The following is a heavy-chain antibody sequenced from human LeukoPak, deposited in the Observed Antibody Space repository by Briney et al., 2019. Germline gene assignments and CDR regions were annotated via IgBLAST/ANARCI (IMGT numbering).Heavy chain of an antibody. CDR1: GFTFSTYW. Sequence: PGGSLRLSCAASGFTFSTYWMHWVRQAPGKGLVWVSRINTDGSITNYADSVEGRFTISRDNAKNTLYLQMASLRVEDTAVYYCARDGLWGGDYWGQGTLVTVSS. V-gene: IGHV3-74*01. CDR2: INTDGSIT. CDR3: ARDGLWGGDY. J-gene: IGHJ4*02. D-gene: IGHD3-16*01.